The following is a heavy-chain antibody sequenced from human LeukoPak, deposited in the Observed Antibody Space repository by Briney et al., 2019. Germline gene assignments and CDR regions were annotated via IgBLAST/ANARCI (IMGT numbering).Heavy chain of an antibody. J-gene: IGHJ4*02. V-gene: IGHV1-2*02. CDR1: GYTYTGYY. D-gene: IGHD3-22*01. Sequence: GASVKVSRKASGYTYTGYYMHWVRQAPGQGLEWMGWTNPNSGGTNYAQKFQGRVTMTRDTSISTAYMELSRLRSDDTAVYYCARARNYYDSSGYWVYWGQGTLVTVSS. CDR2: TNPNSGGT. CDR3: ARARNYYDSSGYWVY.